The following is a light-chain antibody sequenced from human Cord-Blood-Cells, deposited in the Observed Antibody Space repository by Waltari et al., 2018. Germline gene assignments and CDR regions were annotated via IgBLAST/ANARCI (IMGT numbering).Light chain of an antibody. Sequence: QSALTQTASVSGCPGQSIPLSCTGTSSDVGRYNLVSWYQQHPGTAPKLMIYERSKRPSGVSNRFSGSKSGNTASLTISGLQAEDEADYYCCSYAGSSTLVFGGGTKLTVL. CDR2: ERS. CDR3: CSYAGSSTLV. CDR1: SSDVGRYNL. J-gene: IGLJ3*02. V-gene: IGLV2-23*01.